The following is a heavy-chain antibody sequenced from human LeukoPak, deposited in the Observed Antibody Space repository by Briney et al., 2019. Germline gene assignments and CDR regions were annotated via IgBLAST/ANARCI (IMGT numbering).Heavy chain of an antibody. CDR2: ISGTAGNT. CDR1: GFTVNSYA. CDR3: AKDQRRNYGMDV. Sequence: GGSLRLSCGASGFTVNSYAMSWVRQAPRKGLEWVSGISGTAGNTYYADSVKGRFTISRDNSKNTLYLQMNSLRAEDTAVYYCAKDQRRNYGMDVWGQGTTVTVSS. J-gene: IGHJ6*02. V-gene: IGHV3-23*01.